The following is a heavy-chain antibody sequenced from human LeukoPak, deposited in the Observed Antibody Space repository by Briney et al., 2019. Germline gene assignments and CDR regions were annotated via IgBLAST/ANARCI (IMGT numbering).Heavy chain of an antibody. V-gene: IGHV4-59*02. CDR3: SEGYFEPFDH. Sequence: SETLSLSCVVSGASVSSSHWNWIRQLPGKGLEWIGCLSYTGKTDYNPSLTSRVTISLDTSKNQVSLKLRSVTAADTAVYYCSEGYFEPFDHWGQGTLVTVSS. J-gene: IGHJ4*02. CDR2: LSYTGKT. CDR1: GASVSSSH. D-gene: IGHD2/OR15-2a*01.